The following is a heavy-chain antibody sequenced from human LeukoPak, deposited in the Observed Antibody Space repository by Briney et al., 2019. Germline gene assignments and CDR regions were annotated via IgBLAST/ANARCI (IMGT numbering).Heavy chain of an antibody. V-gene: IGHV3-21*01. CDR2: ISSSSSYI. CDR1: GFTFSSYS. D-gene: IGHD3-3*01. Sequence: GGSLRLSCAASGFTFSSYSMNWVRQAPGKGLEWVSSISSSSSYIYYADSVKGRFTISRDNAKNSLYLQMNSLRAEDTAVYYCARDYGLRFLEWLLPWFDPWGQGTLVTVSS. J-gene: IGHJ5*02. CDR3: ARDYGLRFLEWLLPWFDP.